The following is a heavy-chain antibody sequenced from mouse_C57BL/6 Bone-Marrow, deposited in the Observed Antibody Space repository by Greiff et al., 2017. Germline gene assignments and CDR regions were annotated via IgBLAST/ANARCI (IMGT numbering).Heavy chain of an antibody. Sequence: EVKVVESGGGLVKPGGSLKLSCAASGFTFSSYAMSWVRQTPEKRLEWVATISDGGSYTYYPDNVKGRFTISRDNAKNNLYLQMSHLKSEDTAMYYCAREMNWFFDYWGQGTTLTVSS. CDR1: GFTFSSYA. CDR3: AREMNWFFDY. J-gene: IGHJ2*01. V-gene: IGHV5-4*01. D-gene: IGHD4-1*01. CDR2: ISDGGSYT.